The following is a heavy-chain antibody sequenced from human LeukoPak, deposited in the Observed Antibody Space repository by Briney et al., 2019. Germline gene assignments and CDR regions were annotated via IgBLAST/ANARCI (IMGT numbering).Heavy chain of an antibody. D-gene: IGHD7-27*01. J-gene: IGHJ4*02. Sequence: GGSLRLSCAASGFTFNRNAISWVRQAPGKGLEWVSAISGSGGSTYYADSVKGRFTISRDNSKNTLYLQMNSLRAEDTAVYYCAKDPLIAAATGDYWGQGTLVTVSS. CDR2: ISGSGGST. CDR3: AKDPLIAAATGDY. CDR1: GFTFNRNA. V-gene: IGHV3-23*01.